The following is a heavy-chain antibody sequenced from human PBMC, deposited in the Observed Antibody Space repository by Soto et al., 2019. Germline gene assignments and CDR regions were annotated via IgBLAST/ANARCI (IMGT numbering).Heavy chain of an antibody. CDR2: IYSSGSA. D-gene: IGHD3-16*01. J-gene: IGHJ4*02. CDR1: GASISNYY. V-gene: IGHV4-59*01. Sequence: SETLSLTCTVSGASISNYYGGWIRQPPGKGPEWIAFIYSSGSANYNSSLKSRATISVDTYNNQFSLILTSVTAADTAVYYCVRSGHTSGGVIWRRGTLVTVSS. CDR3: VRSGHTSGGVI.